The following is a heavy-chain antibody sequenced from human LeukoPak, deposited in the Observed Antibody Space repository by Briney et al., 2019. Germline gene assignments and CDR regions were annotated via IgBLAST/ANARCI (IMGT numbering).Heavy chain of an antibody. CDR3: ARGSQVGRPAAAFDY. CDR2: IYYSGST. CDR1: GGSIISYY. Sequence: SETLSLTCTVSGGSIISYYWSWIRQPPGKGLEWIGYIYYSGSTNYNPSLKSRVTILVDTSNNQFSLRLTSVTAADTAVYYCARGSQVGRPAAAFDYWGQGALVTVSS. D-gene: IGHD6-13*01. J-gene: IGHJ4*02. V-gene: IGHV4-59*08.